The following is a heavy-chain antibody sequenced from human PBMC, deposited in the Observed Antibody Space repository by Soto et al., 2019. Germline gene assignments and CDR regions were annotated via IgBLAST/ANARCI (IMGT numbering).Heavy chain of an antibody. CDR2: IYYSGST. D-gene: IGHD6-13*01. Sequence: PETLSLTCTVSGGSISSYYWSWIRQPPGKGLEWIGYIYYSGSTNYNPSLKSRVTISVDTSKNQFSLKLSSVTAADTAVYYCARGPPPYSSSWFIYWGQGTLVTVSS. CDR3: ARGPPPYSSSWFIY. V-gene: IGHV4-59*12. J-gene: IGHJ4*02. CDR1: GGSISSYY.